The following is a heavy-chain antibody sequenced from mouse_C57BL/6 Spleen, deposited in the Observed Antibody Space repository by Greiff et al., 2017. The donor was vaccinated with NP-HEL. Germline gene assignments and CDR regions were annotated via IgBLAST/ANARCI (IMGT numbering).Heavy chain of an antibody. D-gene: IGHD2-3*01. CDR3: TRLGMVRGDY. V-gene: IGHV1-15*01. Sequence: VQLQQSGAELVRPGASVTRPAKPPGYTFPDYEMHWVKRTPVHGLEWIGAIDPETGGTAYNQKFKGKAILTADKSSSTAYMELRSLTSEDSAVYYCTRLGMVRGDYWGQGTTLTVSS. J-gene: IGHJ2*01. CDR2: IDPETGGT. CDR1: GYTFPDYE.